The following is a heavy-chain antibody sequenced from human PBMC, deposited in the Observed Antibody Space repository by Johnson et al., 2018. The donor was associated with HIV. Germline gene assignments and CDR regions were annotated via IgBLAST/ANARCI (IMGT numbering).Heavy chain of an antibody. Sequence: VQLVESGGGVVQPGRSLRLSCAASGFTFSSYAMHWVRQAPGKGLDWVAVISYDGSNKYYADSVQGRFTISRDNSKNTLYLQMNSLRAEDTAVYYCARDRVMKIGGGIGRGAFEIWGQGTMVTVSS. CDR3: ARDRVMKIGGGIGRGAFEI. V-gene: IGHV3-30-3*01. CDR1: GFTFSSYA. D-gene: IGHD3-16*02. CDR2: ISYDGSNK. J-gene: IGHJ3*02.